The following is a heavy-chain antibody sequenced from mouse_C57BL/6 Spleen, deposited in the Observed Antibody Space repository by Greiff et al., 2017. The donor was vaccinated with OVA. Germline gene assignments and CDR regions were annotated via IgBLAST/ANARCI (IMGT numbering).Heavy chain of an antibody. CDR2: IHPNSGST. V-gene: IGHV1-64*01. CDR3: ARSDGYYGWFAY. Sequence: QVQLQQPGAELVKPGASVKLSCKASGYTFTSYWMHWVKQRPGQGLEWIGMIHPNSGSTNYNEKFKSKATLTVDKSSSTAYMQLSSLTSEDSAVYYCARSDGYYGWFAYWGQGTLVTVSA. CDR1: GYTFTSYW. J-gene: IGHJ3*01. D-gene: IGHD2-3*01.